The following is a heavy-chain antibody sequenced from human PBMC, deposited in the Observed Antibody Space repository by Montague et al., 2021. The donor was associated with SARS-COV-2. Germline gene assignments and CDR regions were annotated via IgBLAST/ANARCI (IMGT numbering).Heavy chain of an antibody. CDR2: IYYSGRT. Sequence: SETLSLTCTVSGGSISGYFWGWIRQSPGKGLEWIGYIYYSGRTKYNPALKSRVAISLETSKNQFSLKLNSVTAADTAAYYCAATDYFDSGKYDFWGQGTSVTVSS. D-gene: IGHD3-10*01. J-gene: IGHJ4*02. CDR1: GGSISGYF. V-gene: IGHV4-59*08. CDR3: AATDYFDSGKYDF.